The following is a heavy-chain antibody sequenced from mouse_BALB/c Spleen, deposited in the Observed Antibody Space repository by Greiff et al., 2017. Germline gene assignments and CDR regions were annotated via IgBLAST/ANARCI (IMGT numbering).Heavy chain of an antibody. CDR2: ISDGGSCT. CDR3: ARALDGHYFDY. D-gene: IGHD2-3*01. Sequence: EVHLVESGGGLVKPGGSLKLSCAASGFTFSDYYMHWVRQTPEKRLEWVATISDGGSCTYYPDSVKGRFTISRDNAKNNLYLQMSSLKSEDTAMYYGARALDGHYFDYWGQGTTLTVSS. V-gene: IGHV5-4*02. CDR1: GFTFSDYY. J-gene: IGHJ2*01.